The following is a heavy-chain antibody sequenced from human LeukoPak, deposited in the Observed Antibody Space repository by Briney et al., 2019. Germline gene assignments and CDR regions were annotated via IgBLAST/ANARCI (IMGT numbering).Heavy chain of an antibody. V-gene: IGHV3-30-3*01. CDR2: ISYDGSNK. J-gene: IGHJ4*02. CDR1: GFTFSSYA. Sequence: PGGSLRLSCAASGFTFSSYAMHWVRQAPGKGLEWVAVISYDGSNKYYADSVKGRFTISRDNSKNTLYLQMNSLRAEDTAVYYCASSGISSSSSFDYWGQGTLVTVSS. D-gene: IGHD6-6*01. CDR3: ASSGISSSSSFDY.